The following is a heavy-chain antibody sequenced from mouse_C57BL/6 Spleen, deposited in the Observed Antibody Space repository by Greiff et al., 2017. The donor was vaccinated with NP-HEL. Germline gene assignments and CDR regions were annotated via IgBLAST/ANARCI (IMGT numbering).Heavy chain of an antibody. Sequence: QVQLQQSGAELVKPGASVKLSCKASGYTFTEYTIHWVKQRPGQGLEWIGWFYPGSGSIKYNEKFKDKATLTADKSSSTVYMELSRLTSEDSAVYFCARHGKKGIYYDYEGFDYWGQGTTLTVSS. D-gene: IGHD2-4*01. J-gene: IGHJ2*01. CDR1: GYTFTEYT. CDR2: FYPGSGSI. CDR3: ARHGKKGIYYDYEGFDY. V-gene: IGHV1-62-2*01.